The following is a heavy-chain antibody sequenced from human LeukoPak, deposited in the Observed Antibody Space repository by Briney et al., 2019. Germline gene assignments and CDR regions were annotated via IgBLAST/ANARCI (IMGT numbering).Heavy chain of an antibody. Sequence: PSETLSLTCTVSGGSISSSDYYWGWIRQPPGKGLEWIGSIYYSGSTYYNPSLKSRVTISVDTSKNQFSLKLSSVTAADTAVYYCARCISMVRGVIRPPDYWGQGTLVTVSS. CDR2: IYYSGST. CDR3: ARCISMVRGVIRPPDY. CDR1: GGSISSSDYY. J-gene: IGHJ4*02. D-gene: IGHD3-10*01. V-gene: IGHV4-39*01.